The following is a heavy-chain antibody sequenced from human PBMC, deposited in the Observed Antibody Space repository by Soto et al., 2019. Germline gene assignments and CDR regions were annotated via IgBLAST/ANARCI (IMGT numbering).Heavy chain of an antibody. V-gene: IGHV1-24*01. CDR3: ATEAYLIAVAGEAYYFDY. CDR2: FDPEDGET. CDR1: GYTLTELS. Sequence: ASVKVSCKVSGYTLTELSMHWVRQAPGKGLEWMGGFDPEDGETIYAQKFQGRVTMTEDTSTDTAYMELSSLRSEDTAVYYCATEAYLIAVAGEAYYFDYWGQGTLVTVSS. J-gene: IGHJ4*02. D-gene: IGHD6-19*01.